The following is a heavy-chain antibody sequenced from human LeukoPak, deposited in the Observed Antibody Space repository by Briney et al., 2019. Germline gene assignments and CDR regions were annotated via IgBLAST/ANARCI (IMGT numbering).Heavy chain of an antibody. D-gene: IGHD2-2*01. Sequence: GGSLRLSCAASGFTFSSYSMNWVRQAPGKGLEWVSSISSSSSYIYYADSVKGRFTISRDNAKNSLYLQMNSLRAEDTAVYYCARAWSKGGPAVGYWGQGTLVTVSS. CDR1: GFTFSSYS. V-gene: IGHV3-21*01. J-gene: IGHJ4*02. CDR3: ARAWSKGGPAVGY. CDR2: ISSSSSYI.